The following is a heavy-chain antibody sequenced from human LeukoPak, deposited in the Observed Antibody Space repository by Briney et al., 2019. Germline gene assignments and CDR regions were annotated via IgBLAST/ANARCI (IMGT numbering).Heavy chain of an antibody. Sequence: QSGGSLRLSCAASGFTFSSYAMSWVRQAPGKGLEWVSAISGSGGSTYYADSVKGRFTISRDNSKNTMYLQMDSLRPEDTAVFYCAKAYCTGGSCYGRYYYGMDVWGQGTTVTVSS. CDR2: ISGSGGST. CDR3: AKAYCTGGSCYGRYYYGMDV. V-gene: IGHV3-23*01. D-gene: IGHD2-15*01. CDR1: GFTFSSYA. J-gene: IGHJ6*02.